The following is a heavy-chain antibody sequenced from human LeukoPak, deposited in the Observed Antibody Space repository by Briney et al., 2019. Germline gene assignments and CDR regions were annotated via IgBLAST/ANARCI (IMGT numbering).Heavy chain of an antibody. Sequence: GESLKISCKGSGYSFTRYWIGWVRQMPGKGLEWMGIIYPGDSNTRYSPSFQGQVTISVDKSIGTAYLQWSSLKASDTAMYYCARRGYCSGGTCFSNAFDIWGQGTMVTVSS. CDR1: GYSFTRYW. V-gene: IGHV5-51*01. D-gene: IGHD2-15*01. CDR2: IYPGDSNT. J-gene: IGHJ3*02. CDR3: ARRGYCSGGTCFSNAFDI.